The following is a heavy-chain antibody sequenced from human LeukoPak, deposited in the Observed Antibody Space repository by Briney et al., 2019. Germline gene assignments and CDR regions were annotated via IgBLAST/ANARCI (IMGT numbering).Heavy chain of an antibody. J-gene: IGHJ6*03. CDR1: GGTFSSYT. D-gene: IGHD2-2*02. V-gene: IGHV1-69*05. CDR2: IIPIFGTA. Sequence: GASVKVSCTASGGTFSSYTISGVRQAPVQGLEWMGRIIPIFGTANYAQKLQGRVTITTDESTSTAYMKLSSLRSEDTAVYYCARDLTGSTSCYKGLCYYYYMDVSRKGTTVTVSS. CDR3: ARDLTGSTSCYKGLCYYYYMDV.